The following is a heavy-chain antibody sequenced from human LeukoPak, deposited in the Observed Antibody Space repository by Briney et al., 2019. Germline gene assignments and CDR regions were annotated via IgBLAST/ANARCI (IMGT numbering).Heavy chain of an antibody. J-gene: IGHJ4*02. CDR3: ARCRGGGSCYSDY. V-gene: IGHV3-7*01. CDR2: IKQDGSEK. CDR1: GFTFSSYW. D-gene: IGHD2-15*01. Sequence: GGSLRLSCAASGFTFSSYWMSWVRQAPGKGLEWVANIKQDGSEKYYVDSVKGRFTISRDNAKNSLNLQMNSLGAEDTAVYYCARCRGGGSCYSDYWGQGTLVTVSS.